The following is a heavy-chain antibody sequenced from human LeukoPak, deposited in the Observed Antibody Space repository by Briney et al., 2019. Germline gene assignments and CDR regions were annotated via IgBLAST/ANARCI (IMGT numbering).Heavy chain of an antibody. Sequence: SETLSLTCTVSGGSISSSSYYWGWIRQPPGKGLEWIGSIYYSGSTYYNPSLKSRVTISVDTSKNQFSLKLSSVTAADTAVYYCARDHVTIFGVVITNDYYFDYWGQGTLVTVSS. CDR3: ARDHVTIFGVVITNDYYFDY. CDR1: GGSISSSSYY. CDR2: IYYSGST. D-gene: IGHD3-3*01. V-gene: IGHV4-39*07. J-gene: IGHJ4*02.